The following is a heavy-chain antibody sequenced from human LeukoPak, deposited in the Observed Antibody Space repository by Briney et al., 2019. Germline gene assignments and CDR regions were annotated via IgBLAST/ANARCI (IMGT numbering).Heavy chain of an antibody. CDR1: GFTFSYYG. CDR3: ARDLTYNSWYYFDS. V-gene: IGHV3-30*02. Sequence: PGGSLRLSCAASGFTFSYYGMHWVRQAPGKGLEWVTFIGYDGTDKYYADSVKGRFTISRDNSKNTLSLHMNSLRAEDTAVYYCARDLTYNSWYYFDSWGQETLVTVSS. CDR2: IGYDGTDK. D-gene: IGHD6-13*01. J-gene: IGHJ4*02.